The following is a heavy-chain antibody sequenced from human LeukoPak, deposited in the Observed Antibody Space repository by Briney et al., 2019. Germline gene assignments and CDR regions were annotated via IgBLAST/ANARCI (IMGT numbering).Heavy chain of an antibody. CDR2: INDRGTTT. J-gene: IGHJ4*02. CDR1: GFTFSKTG. Sequence: GGSLRLSCAGSGFTFSKTGMSWLREAPGKGLEWVSDINDRGTTTYYADSVKGRFTISRDNSKNTLYLQMNSLRGEDTAVYYCAGNWKWGQGTLVTVSS. D-gene: IGHD1-1*01. V-gene: IGHV3-23*01. CDR3: AGNWK.